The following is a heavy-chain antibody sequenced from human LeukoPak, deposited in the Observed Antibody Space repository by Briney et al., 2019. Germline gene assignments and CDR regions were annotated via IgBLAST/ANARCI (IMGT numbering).Heavy chain of an antibody. D-gene: IGHD7-27*01. Sequence: SETLSLTCTVSGGSISGYYWSWIRQPPGKGLEWIGYIYYSGSTNYNPSLKSRVTISVDTSKNQFSLKLSFVTAADTAVYYCAREKGWGMIAFDIWGQGTMVTVSS. CDR2: IYYSGST. CDR3: AREKGWGMIAFDI. V-gene: IGHV4-59*12. J-gene: IGHJ3*02. CDR1: GGSISGYY.